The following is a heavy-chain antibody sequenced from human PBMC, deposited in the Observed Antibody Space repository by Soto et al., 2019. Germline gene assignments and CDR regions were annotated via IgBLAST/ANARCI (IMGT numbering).Heavy chain of an antibody. D-gene: IGHD6-13*01. Sequence: QVQLVQSGAEVKKPGSSVKVSCKASGGTFSSYAISWVRQAPGQGLEWMGGIIPIFGTANYAQKFQGRVTITADESTNTAYMELSSLRSEDTAVYYCARGRIAAAGTVYYGMDVWGQGTTVTVSS. CDR1: GGTFSSYA. CDR3: ARGRIAAAGTVYYGMDV. V-gene: IGHV1-69*01. J-gene: IGHJ6*02. CDR2: IIPIFGTA.